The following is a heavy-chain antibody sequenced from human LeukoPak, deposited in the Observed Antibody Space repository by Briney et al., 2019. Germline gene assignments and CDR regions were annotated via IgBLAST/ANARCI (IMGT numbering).Heavy chain of an antibody. D-gene: IGHD6-13*01. J-gene: IGHJ4*02. Sequence: PGGSLRLSCAASGFTFSGAWIHWVRQVPGKGLMWVSAISHDATMTEYTDSVKGRFTISRDNDKKTVYLRMNSLRAEDTAVYYCTRGPLLAPGIADYWGQGTLVSVSS. V-gene: IGHV3-74*03. CDR2: ISHDATMT. CDR3: TRGPLLAPGIADY. CDR1: GFTFSGAW.